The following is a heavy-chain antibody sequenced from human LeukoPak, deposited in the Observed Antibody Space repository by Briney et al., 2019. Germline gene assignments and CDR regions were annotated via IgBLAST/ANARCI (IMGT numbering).Heavy chain of an antibody. J-gene: IGHJ4*02. D-gene: IGHD3-10*01. CDR2: IGTAGDT. Sequence: GGSRRLSFAASGFTFSTYDMHWARQATGKGLKWVSAIGTAGDTYYPGSVKGRFTISRENAKNSLYLQMNSLRAGDTAVYYCARQMMVRGVYFDYWGQGTLVTVSS. CDR3: ARQMMVRGVYFDY. V-gene: IGHV3-13*04. CDR1: GFTFSTYD.